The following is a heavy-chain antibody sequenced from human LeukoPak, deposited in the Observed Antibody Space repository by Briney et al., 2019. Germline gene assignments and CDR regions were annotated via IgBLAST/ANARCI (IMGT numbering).Heavy chain of an antibody. CDR1: GGSISSYY. V-gene: IGHV4-59*01. CDR2: IYYSGST. CDR3: ARTLEGFDP. Sequence: PSEILSLTCTVSGGSISSYYWSWIRQPPGKGLEWIGYIYYSGSTNYNPSLKSRVTISVDTSKNQFSLKLSSVTAADTAVYYCARTLEGFDPWGQGTLVTVSS. J-gene: IGHJ5*02.